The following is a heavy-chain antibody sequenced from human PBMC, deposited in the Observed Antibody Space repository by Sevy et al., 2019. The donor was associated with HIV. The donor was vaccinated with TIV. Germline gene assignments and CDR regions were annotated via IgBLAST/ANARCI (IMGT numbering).Heavy chain of an antibody. Sequence: GGSLRLSCAASGISFSNYWMSWVRQAPGKGLEWVANINQDGGEKKFVGSVKGPFTISRDNAKNTVYLQMNSLTAEDTAVYYCARDRWAKYPEDGFDIWGQGTMVTVSS. CDR1: GISFSNYW. J-gene: IGHJ3*02. CDR2: INQDGGEK. CDR3: ARDRWAKYPEDGFDI. V-gene: IGHV3-7*01.